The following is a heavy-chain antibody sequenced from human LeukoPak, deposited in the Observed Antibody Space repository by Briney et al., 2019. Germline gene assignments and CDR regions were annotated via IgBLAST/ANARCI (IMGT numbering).Heavy chain of an antibody. Sequence: ASVKVSCKASGYIFTDYYMHWVRQAPGQGLEWMGWISAYNGNTNYAQKFQGRVTMTTDTSTSTAYMELRSLRSDDTAMYYCARDIKRSRARWENLGFDPWGQGTLVTVSS. CDR3: ARDIKRSRARWENLGFDP. J-gene: IGHJ5*02. CDR2: ISAYNGNT. D-gene: IGHD1-14*01. CDR1: GYIFTDYY. V-gene: IGHV1-18*04.